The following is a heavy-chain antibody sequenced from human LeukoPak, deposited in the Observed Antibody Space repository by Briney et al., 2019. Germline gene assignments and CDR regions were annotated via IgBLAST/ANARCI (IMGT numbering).Heavy chain of an antibody. V-gene: IGHV3-23*01. Sequence: PGGSLRLSCAASGFTFSSYAMSWVHQAPGKGLEWVSAISGSGGSTYYADSVKGRFTISRDNSKNTLYLQMNSLRAEDTAVYYCASTSTIFGVVIATKFDYWGQGTLVTVSS. CDR1: GFTFSSYA. CDR3: ASTSTIFGVVIATKFDY. J-gene: IGHJ4*02. CDR2: ISGSGGST. D-gene: IGHD3-3*01.